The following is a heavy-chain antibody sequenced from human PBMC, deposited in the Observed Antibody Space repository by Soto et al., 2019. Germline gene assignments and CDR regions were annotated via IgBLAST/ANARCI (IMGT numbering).Heavy chain of an antibody. CDR3: AKDTYYHDTSGYYAFDY. Sequence: ASVKVSCKASGYTFTSYGISWVRQAPGQGLEWMGWISAYNGNTNYAQKLQGRVTMTTDTSTSTAYMELRSLRSDDTAVYYCAKDTYYHDTSGYYAFDYWGQGSLVTVSS. J-gene: IGHJ4*02. V-gene: IGHV1-18*01. D-gene: IGHD3-22*01. CDR1: GYTFTSYG. CDR2: ISAYNGNT.